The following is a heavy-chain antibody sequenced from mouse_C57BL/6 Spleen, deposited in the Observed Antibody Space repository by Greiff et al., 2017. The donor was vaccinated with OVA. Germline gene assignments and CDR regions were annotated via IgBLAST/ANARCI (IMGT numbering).Heavy chain of an antibody. Sequence: VQLQQSGAELARPGASVKLSCKASGYTFTSYGISWVKQRTGQGLEWIGEIYPRSGNTYYNEKFKGKATLTADKSSSTAYMELRSLTSEDSAVYFCARRWDPYYYAMDYWGQGTSVTVSS. CDR1: GYTFTSYG. D-gene: IGHD4-1*01. CDR2: IYPRSGNT. CDR3: ARRWDPYYYAMDY. V-gene: IGHV1-81*01. J-gene: IGHJ4*01.